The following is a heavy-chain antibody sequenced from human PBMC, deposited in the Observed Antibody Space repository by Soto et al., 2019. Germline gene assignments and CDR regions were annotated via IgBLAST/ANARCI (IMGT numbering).Heavy chain of an antibody. CDR2: IIPILGIA. CDR1: GGTFSSYT. CDR3: ARDGGIAAAGNYYYYSMDV. V-gene: IGHV1-69*08. J-gene: IGHJ6*03. D-gene: IGHD6-13*01. Sequence: QVQLVQSGAEVKKPGSSVKVSCKASGGTFSSYTISWVRQAPGQGLEWMGRIIPILGIANYAQKFQGRVTITADKSTRTAYMELSSLRSEDTAFYYCARDGGIAAAGNYYYYSMDVWGKGTTVTVSS.